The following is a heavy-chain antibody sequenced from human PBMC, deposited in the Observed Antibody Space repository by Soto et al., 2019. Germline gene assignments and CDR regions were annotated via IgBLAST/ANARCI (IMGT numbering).Heavy chain of an antibody. CDR1: GFTVSSNY. Sequence: GRSLRLSCAASGFTVSSNYMSLVRQAPGKGLEWVSVIYSGGSTYYADSVKGRFTISRDNSKDTLYLQMNSLRAEDTAVYYCVRDPGWGSFDIWGQGTMVTVSS. CDR2: IYSGGST. J-gene: IGHJ3*02. D-gene: IGHD2-8*02. V-gene: IGHV3-66*01. CDR3: VRDPGWGSFDI.